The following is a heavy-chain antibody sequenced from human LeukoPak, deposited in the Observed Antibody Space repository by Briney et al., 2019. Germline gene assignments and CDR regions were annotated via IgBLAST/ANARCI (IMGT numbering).Heavy chain of an antibody. V-gene: IGHV1-2*02. CDR2: INPNSGGT. J-gene: IGHJ4*02. CDR3: ARDLRGRFLEWLLPDY. CDR1: GYTFTGYY. Sequence: ASVKVSCKASGYTFTGYYMHWVRQAPGQGLEWMGWINPNSGGTNYAQKFQGRVTMTRDTSISTAYMELSRLRSDHTAVYYCARDLRGRFLEWLLPDYWGQGTLVTVSS. D-gene: IGHD3-3*01.